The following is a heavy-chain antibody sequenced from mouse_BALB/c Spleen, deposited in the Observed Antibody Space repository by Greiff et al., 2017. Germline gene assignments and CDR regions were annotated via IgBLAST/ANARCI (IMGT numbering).Heavy chain of an antibody. D-gene: IGHD2-1*01. CDR1: GYTFTSYW. V-gene: IGHV1S81*02. CDR3: ARGGKGVNYAMDY. CDR2: INPSNGRT. Sequence: VQLQQPGAELVKPGASVKLSCKASGYTFTSYWMHWVKQRPGQGLEWIGEINPSNGRTNYNEKFKSKATLTVDKSSSTAYMQLSSLTSEDSAVYYCARGGKGVNYAMDYWGQGTSVTVSS. J-gene: IGHJ4*01.